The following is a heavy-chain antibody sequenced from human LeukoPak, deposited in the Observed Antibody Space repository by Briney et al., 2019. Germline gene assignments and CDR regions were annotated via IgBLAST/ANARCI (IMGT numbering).Heavy chain of an antibody. CDR1: GYTFTSYG. Sequence: ASVKVSCKASGYTFTSYGISWVRQAPGQGLEWMGWINPNSGGTNYAQKFQGRVTMTRDTSISTAYMELSRLRSDDTAVYYCARVSGWSNFFDYWGQGTLVTVSS. CDR3: ARVSGWSNFFDY. CDR2: INPNSGGT. V-gene: IGHV1-2*02. D-gene: IGHD6-19*01. J-gene: IGHJ4*02.